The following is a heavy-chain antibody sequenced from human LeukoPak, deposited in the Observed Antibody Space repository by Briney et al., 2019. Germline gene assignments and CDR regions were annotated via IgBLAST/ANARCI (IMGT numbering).Heavy chain of an antibody. J-gene: IGHJ5*02. CDR2: INHSGST. D-gene: IGHD3-10*01. CDR1: GGSFSGYY. Sequence: SETLSLTCAVYGGSFSGYYWSWIRQPPGKGLEWIGEINHSGSTNYNPSLKSRVTISVDTSKNQFSLKLSSVTAADTAVYYCARVLKIMVRGVIINNWFDPWGQGTLVTVSS. V-gene: IGHV4-34*01. CDR3: ARVLKIMVRGVIINNWFDP.